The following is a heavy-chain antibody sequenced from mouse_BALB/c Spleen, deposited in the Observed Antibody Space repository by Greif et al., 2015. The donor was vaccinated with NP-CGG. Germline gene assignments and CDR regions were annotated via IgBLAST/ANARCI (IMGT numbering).Heavy chain of an antibody. Sequence: EVQLVESGPELVKPGASVKISCKASGYTFTDYNMHWVKQSHGKSLEWIGYIYPYNGGTGYNQKFKSKATLTVDNSSSTAYMELRSLTSEDSAVYYCARGGIYYGSSYYFDYWGQGTTLTVSS. CDR3: ARGGIYYGSSYYFDY. D-gene: IGHD1-1*01. J-gene: IGHJ2*01. CDR2: IYPYNGGT. CDR1: GYTFTDYN. V-gene: IGHV1S29*02.